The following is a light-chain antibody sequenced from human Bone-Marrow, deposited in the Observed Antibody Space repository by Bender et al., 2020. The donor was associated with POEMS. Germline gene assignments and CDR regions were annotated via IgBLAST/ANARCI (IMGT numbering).Light chain of an antibody. CDR3: CSFAGYVTHWL. J-gene: IGLJ3*02. Sequence: QSVLTQPPSASGTPGQRVTISCSGSSSNIGSNTVNWYHQLPGTAPKLLIYSSHRRPSEVPDRFSGSRSGNTASLTISGLQAEDEAYYHCCSFAGYVTHWLFAGGTKLTVL. CDR1: SSNIGSNT. V-gene: IGLV1-44*01. CDR2: SSH.